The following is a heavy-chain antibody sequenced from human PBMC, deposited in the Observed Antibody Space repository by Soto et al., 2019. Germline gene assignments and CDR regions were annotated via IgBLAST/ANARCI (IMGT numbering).Heavy chain of an antibody. CDR3: ARHPGYYDILTGYTTYYFDY. Sequence: PSETLSLTCTVSGGSVSSGSYYWSWIRQPPGKGLEWIGYIYYRGNTNYNPSLKSRVTISLDTPKNQFSLKLSSVTAADTAVYYCARHPGYYDILTGYTTYYFDYWGQGILVTVS. D-gene: IGHD3-9*01. V-gene: IGHV4-61*01. CDR1: GGSVSSGSYY. J-gene: IGHJ4*02. CDR2: IYYRGNT.